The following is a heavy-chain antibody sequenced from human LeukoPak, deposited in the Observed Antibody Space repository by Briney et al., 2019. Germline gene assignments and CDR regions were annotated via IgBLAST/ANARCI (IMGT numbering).Heavy chain of an antibody. CDR2: ISGSGGST. D-gene: IGHD2-15*01. V-gene: IGHV3-23*01. Sequence: GGSLRLSCAASGFTFSSYGMSWVRQAPGKGLEWVSAISGSGGSTYYADSVKGRFTISRDNSKNTLYLQMNSLRAEDTAVYYCAKDYCSGGSCYAFDIWGQGTMVTVSS. CDR3: AKDYCSGGSCYAFDI. CDR1: GFTFSSYG. J-gene: IGHJ3*02.